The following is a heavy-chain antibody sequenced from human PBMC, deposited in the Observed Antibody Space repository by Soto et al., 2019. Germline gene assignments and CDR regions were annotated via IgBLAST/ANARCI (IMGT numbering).Heavy chain of an antibody. D-gene: IGHD3-16*01. J-gene: IGHJ5*02. V-gene: IGHV1-58*02. CDR3: AGGGWGSPRLWFDP. Sequence: SVKVSCKASGFTFTSPAMQWVRQARGQRLAWIAWIVVGSGNTNYPQKVQERGTITRDMSTRPAHMELSSLNSEDSAVCYRAGGGWGSPRLWFDPWGQGTLVTVSA. CDR1: GFTFTSPA. CDR2: IVVGSGNT.